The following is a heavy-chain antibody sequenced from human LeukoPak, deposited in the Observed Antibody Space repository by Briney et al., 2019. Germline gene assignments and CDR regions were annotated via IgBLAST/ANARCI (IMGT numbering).Heavy chain of an antibody. CDR1: GGSISSSSYY. V-gene: IGHV4-39*01. D-gene: IGHD6-19*01. Sequence: SETLSLTCTVSGGSISSSSYYWGWIRQPPGKGLEGIGSIYYSGSTYYNPSLKSRVTISVDTSKNQFSLKLSSVTAADTAVYYCARHERGQWQDYFEYWGQGTLVTVSS. CDR2: IYYSGST. J-gene: IGHJ4*02. CDR3: ARHERGQWQDYFEY.